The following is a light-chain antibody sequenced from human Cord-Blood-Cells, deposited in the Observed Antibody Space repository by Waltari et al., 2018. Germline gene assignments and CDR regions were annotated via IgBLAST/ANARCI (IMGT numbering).Light chain of an antibody. CDR3: QAWDSSTAEV. Sequence: SYELTQPPSVSVSPGQTASITCSGDKSGDKYACWYQQKPGQSPVLVIYQDSKRPSGIPERFSGSNSGNTATLTISGTQAMDEADYYCQAWDSSTAEVFGTGTKVTVL. V-gene: IGLV3-1*01. CDR2: QDS. J-gene: IGLJ1*01. CDR1: KSGDKY.